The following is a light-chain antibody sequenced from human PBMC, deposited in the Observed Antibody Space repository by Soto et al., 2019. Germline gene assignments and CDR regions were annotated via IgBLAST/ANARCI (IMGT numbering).Light chain of an antibody. J-gene: IGKJ1*01. CDR3: RQYGSSRT. Sequence: EIVLTQSPGTLSLSPGERATLSCRASQSVSSSYLAWYQQKPGQAPRLLIYGASSRATGIPDRFSGSGSGTDLTLTISRLEPEDFAVYYCRQYGSSRTFGQGTKV. CDR2: GAS. CDR1: QSVSSSY. V-gene: IGKV3-20*01.